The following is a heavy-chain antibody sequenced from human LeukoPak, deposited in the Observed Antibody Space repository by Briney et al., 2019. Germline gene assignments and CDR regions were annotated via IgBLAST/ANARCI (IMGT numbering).Heavy chain of an antibody. CDR3: ARVYSSGSRAFQH. D-gene: IGHD6-19*01. CDR2: IYHSGST. CDR1: GGSISSGGYY. Sequence: PSQTLSLTCTVSGGSISSGGYYWSWIRQPPGKGLEWIGYIYHSGSTYYNPSLKSRVTISVDRSKNQFSLKLNSVTAADTAVYYCARVYSSGSRAFQHWGQGTLVTVSS. V-gene: IGHV4-30-2*01. J-gene: IGHJ1*01.